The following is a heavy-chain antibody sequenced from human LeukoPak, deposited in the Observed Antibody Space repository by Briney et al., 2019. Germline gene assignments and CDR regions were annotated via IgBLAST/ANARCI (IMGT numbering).Heavy chain of an antibody. CDR1: GYSFTSYW. Sequence: GESLKISCKGSGYSFTSYWIGWVRQMPGKGLEWMGIIYPGDSDTRYSPSFQGQVAISADKSISTAYLQWSSLKASDTPMYYCVVGYYDSSGYIYTLDYWGQGTLVTVSS. V-gene: IGHV5-51*01. CDR2: IYPGDSDT. CDR3: VVGYYDSSGYIYTLDY. D-gene: IGHD3-22*01. J-gene: IGHJ4*02.